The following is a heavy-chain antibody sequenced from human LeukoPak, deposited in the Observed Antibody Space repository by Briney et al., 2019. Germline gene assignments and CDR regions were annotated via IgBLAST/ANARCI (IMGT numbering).Heavy chain of an antibody. CDR3: ARDRGYCSSTSCYSDWFDR. CDR1: GYTFTFYY. Sequence: ASVTVSFTSSGYTFTFYYMHWVWQAPGQGQEWMGWINPNSGGTNYAQKFQGRVTMTRDTSISTAYMELSRLRSDDTAVYYCARDRGYCSSTSCYSDWFDRWGQGTLVTVSS. V-gene: IGHV1-2*02. D-gene: IGHD2-2*01. J-gene: IGHJ5*02. CDR2: INPNSGGT.